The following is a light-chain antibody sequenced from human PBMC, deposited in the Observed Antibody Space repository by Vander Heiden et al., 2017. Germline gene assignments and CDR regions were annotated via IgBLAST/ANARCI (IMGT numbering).Light chain of an antibody. CDR3: QQYYSTPRT. Sequence: DIVMTQSPDSLAVSLGARATINCKSSQSVLYSSNNKNYLAWYQQKPGQPPKLLIYWASTRESGVPDRCSGSGSGTDFTLTSSSLQAEDVAVYFCQQYYSTPRTFGQGTRVEIE. CDR1: QSVLYSSNNKNY. CDR2: WAS. V-gene: IGKV4-1*01. J-gene: IGKJ1*01.